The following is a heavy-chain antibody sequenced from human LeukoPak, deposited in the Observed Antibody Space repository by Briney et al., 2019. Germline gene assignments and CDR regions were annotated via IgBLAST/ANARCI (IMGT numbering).Heavy chain of an antibody. CDR2: ILYDGSNK. Sequence: GGSMRLSCAASVSTFSSYAMHGVGQAAGKGGERVVVILYDGSNKYYADSVKGRFTISIDNSKNTLFLQMNSLRAEDTAVYYCARADHGWYTFDYWGQGTLVTVPS. V-gene: IGHV3-33*01. CDR3: ARADHGWYTFDY. J-gene: IGHJ4*02. CDR1: VSTFSSYA. D-gene: IGHD6-19*01.